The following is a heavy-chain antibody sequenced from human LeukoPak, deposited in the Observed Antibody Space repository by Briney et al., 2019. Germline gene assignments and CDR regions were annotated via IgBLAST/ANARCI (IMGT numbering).Heavy chain of an antibody. D-gene: IGHD3-10*01. Sequence: PGGSLRLSCAASRFTFSTYAMSWVRQPPGKGLEWVSAISGSDGSTYYADSVKGRFTISRDNSKNTLYLQMSSLRAEDTAVYYCVKYGADVWGQGTTVTVSS. CDR3: VKYGADV. J-gene: IGHJ6*02. CDR1: RFTFSTYA. CDR2: ISGSDGST. V-gene: IGHV3-23*01.